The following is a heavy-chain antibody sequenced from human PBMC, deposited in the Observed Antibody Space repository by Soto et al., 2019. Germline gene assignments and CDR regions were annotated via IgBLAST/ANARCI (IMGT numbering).Heavy chain of an antibody. V-gene: IGHV1-2*02. CDR2: INPNSGGT. CDR3: ARGSIPDYVWGSYRPFSFDY. D-gene: IGHD3-16*02. CDR1: GYTFTGYY. Sequence: QVQLVQSGAEVKKPGASVKVSCKASGYTFTGYYMHWVRQAPGQGLEWMGWINPNSGGTNYAQKFQGRFTMTRDTSISTAYMELSRLRSDDTAVYYCARGSIPDYVWGSYRPFSFDYWGQGTLVTVSS. J-gene: IGHJ4*02.